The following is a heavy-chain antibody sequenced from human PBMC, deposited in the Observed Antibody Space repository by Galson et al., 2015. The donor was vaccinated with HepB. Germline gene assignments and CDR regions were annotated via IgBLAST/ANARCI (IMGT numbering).Heavy chain of an antibody. Sequence: SETLSLTCTVSGGSISSYYWSWIRQPAGKGLEWIGRIYTSGSTNYNPSLKSRVTMSVDTSKNQFSLKLSSVTAADTAVYYCARALRIAAAGNAFDIWGQGTMVTVSS. D-gene: IGHD6-13*01. CDR1: GGSISSYY. CDR2: IYTSGST. J-gene: IGHJ3*02. V-gene: IGHV4-4*07. CDR3: ARALRIAAAGNAFDI.